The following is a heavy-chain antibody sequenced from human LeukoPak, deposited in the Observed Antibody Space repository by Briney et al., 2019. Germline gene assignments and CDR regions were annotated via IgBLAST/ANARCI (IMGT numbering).Heavy chain of an antibody. V-gene: IGHV1-3*01. D-gene: IGHD4-17*01. CDR3: ASSSKNYGDYVFLFDY. Sequence: ASVKVSCKASGYTFTSYAMHWVRQAPGQRLEWMGWINAGNGNTKYSQKFQGRVTITRDTSASTAYMELSSLRSEDTAVYYCASSSKNYGDYVFLFDYWGQGTLVTVSS. J-gene: IGHJ4*02. CDR1: GYTFTSYA. CDR2: INAGNGNT.